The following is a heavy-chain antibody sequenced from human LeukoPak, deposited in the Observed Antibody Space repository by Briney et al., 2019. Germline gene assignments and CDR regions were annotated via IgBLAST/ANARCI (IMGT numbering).Heavy chain of an antibody. J-gene: IGHJ4*02. CDR1: GGSISSYY. CDR2: IYNSGRT. Sequence: SETLSLTCTVSGGSISSYYWSWIRQPPGKGLEWIGNIYNSGRTNYNPSLKSRVTISVDTSKNQFSLQLSSVTAADTAVYYCARVVVGALDYWGQGTLVTVSS. D-gene: IGHD1-26*01. V-gene: IGHV4-59*01. CDR3: ARVVVGALDY.